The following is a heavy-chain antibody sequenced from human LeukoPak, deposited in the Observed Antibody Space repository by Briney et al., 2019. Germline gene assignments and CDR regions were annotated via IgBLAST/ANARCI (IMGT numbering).Heavy chain of an antibody. CDR1: GYTFTAYY. CDR3: NTETYLGQQLSVY. D-gene: IGHD6-13*01. Sequence: GASVKVSCKASGYTFTAYYIHWVRQAPGQGLEWMGIINPSGGSTSYAQKFQGRVTMTRDTSISTAYMELSRLRSDDTAVYYCNTETYLGQQLSVYWGQGTLVTVSS. V-gene: IGHV1-46*01. J-gene: IGHJ4*02. CDR2: INPSGGST.